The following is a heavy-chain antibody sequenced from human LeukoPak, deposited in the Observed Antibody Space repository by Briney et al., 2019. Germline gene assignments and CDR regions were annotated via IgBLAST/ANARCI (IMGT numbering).Heavy chain of an antibody. Sequence: GGSLRLSCAASGFTFSSYAMSWVRQAPGKGLEWVSAISGSGGSTYYSDSVKGRFTISRDNSKNTLYLQMNSLRAEDTAVYYCAKGKNVWGSYDYWGQGTLVTVSS. V-gene: IGHV3-23*01. CDR3: AKGKNVWGSYDY. D-gene: IGHD3-16*01. CDR2: ISGSGGST. J-gene: IGHJ4*02. CDR1: GFTFSSYA.